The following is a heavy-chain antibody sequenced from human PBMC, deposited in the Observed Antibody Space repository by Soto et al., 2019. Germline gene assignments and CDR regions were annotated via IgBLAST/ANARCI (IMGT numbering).Heavy chain of an antibody. V-gene: IGHV3-30*18. D-gene: IGHD7-27*01. J-gene: IGHJ6*02. CDR3: AKDRDDWGSAYYYYGMDV. CDR2: ISYDGSNK. CDR1: GFTFSSYG. Sequence: PGGSLRLSCAASGFTFSSYGMHWVRQAPGKGLEWVAVISYDGSNKYYADSVKGRFAISRDNSKNTLYLQMNSLRAEDTAVYYCAKDRDDWGSAYYYYGMDVWGQGTTVTVSS.